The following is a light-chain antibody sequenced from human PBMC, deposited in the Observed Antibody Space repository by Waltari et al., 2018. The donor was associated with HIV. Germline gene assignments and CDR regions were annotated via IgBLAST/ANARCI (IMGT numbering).Light chain of an antibody. CDR3: QQYFTSPVT. CDR2: WAS. V-gene: IGKV4-1*01. Sequence: DIVMTQSLDSLAVSPGERATINSKSSQSIFYNSNNKNYLAWYQQKPGQPPKLLIYWASTRESGVPDRFSGSGSGTYFTLTISSLQAEDVAVYYCQQYFTSPVTFGQGTKLEIK. CDR1: QSIFYNSNNKNY. J-gene: IGKJ2*01.